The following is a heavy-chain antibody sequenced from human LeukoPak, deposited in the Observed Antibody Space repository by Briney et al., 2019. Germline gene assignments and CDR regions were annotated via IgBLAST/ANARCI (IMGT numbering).Heavy chain of an antibody. CDR2: INHSGST. V-gene: IGHV4-34*01. D-gene: IGHD5-18*01. Sequence: TSETLSLTCAVYGGSFSGYYWSWIRQPPGKGLEWIGEINHSGSTNYNPSLKSRVTISIDTSKNQFSLRLNSVTAADTAVYYCASYRGYSYGYYFNYWGQGTLVTVSS. CDR1: GGSFSGYY. J-gene: IGHJ4*02. CDR3: ASYRGYSYGYYFNY.